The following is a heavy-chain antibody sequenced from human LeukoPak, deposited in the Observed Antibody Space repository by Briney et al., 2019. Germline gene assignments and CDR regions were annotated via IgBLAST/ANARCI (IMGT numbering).Heavy chain of an antibody. CDR1: GGSISSSSYY. CDR2: IYYSGST. J-gene: IGHJ4*02. Sequence: SETLSLTCTVSGGSISSSSYYWGWIRQPPGKGLEWIGSIYYSGSTYYNPSLKSRVTISVDTSKNQFSLNVRSVTAADTAVYYCARGAGWYDYWGQGTQVTVFS. V-gene: IGHV4-39*01. CDR3: ARGAGWYDY. D-gene: IGHD6-19*01.